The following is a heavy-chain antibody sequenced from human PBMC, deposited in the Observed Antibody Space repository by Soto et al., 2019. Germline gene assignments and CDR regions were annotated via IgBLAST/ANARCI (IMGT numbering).Heavy chain of an antibody. CDR1: GFIFSDYY. Sequence: QVQLVESGGGLVKAGGSLRLCCAASGFIFSDYYMTWIRQAPGKGLEWLSCSSNRDRSTYYADSVKDRFVVSKDNAKNVVYLQMNSLIAEDTAVYFCARAWKIEKFGVISMSKGLDVWGQGTTVTVSS. CDR3: ARAWKIEKFGVISMSKGLDV. CDR2: SSNRDRST. D-gene: IGHD3-3*01. V-gene: IGHV3-11*01. J-gene: IGHJ6*02.